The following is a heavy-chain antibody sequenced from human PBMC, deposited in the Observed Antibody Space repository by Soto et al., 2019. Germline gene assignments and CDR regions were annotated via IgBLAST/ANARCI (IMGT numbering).Heavy chain of an antibody. V-gene: IGHV4-4*02. Sequence: SETLSLTCAVSGGSISSSNWWSWVRQPPGKGLEWIGEIYHSGSTNYNPSLKSRVTISVDKSKNQFSLKLSSVTAADTAVYYCARDRATGNYYYYYGMDVWGQGTTVTVSS. J-gene: IGHJ6*02. CDR2: IYHSGST. D-gene: IGHD1-26*01. CDR3: ARDRATGNYYYYYGMDV. CDR1: GGSISSSNW.